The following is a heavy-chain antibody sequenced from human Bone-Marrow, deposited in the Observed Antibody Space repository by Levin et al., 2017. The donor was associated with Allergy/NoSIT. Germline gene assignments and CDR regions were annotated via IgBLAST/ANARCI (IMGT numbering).Heavy chain of an antibody. CDR1: GGSISSGRYY. CDR2: IYTTGST. Sequence: SCSVSGGSISSGRYYFTWVRQSAGKGLEWIGRIYTTGSTNYNLSLESRVTISRDTFKKEVYLTLSSVTAADTAVYYCARDRLASLYYYSMDVWGRGTTVIVSS. V-gene: IGHV4-61*02. CDR3: ARDRLASLYYYSMDV. J-gene: IGHJ6*03.